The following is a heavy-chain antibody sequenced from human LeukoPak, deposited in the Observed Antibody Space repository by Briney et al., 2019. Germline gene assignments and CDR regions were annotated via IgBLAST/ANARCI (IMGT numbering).Heavy chain of an antibody. CDR3: ARDPRYGDYVNWFDP. CDR2: ISSSSSYI. V-gene: IGHV3-21*01. CDR1: GFTFSSYS. Sequence: PGGSLRLSCAASGFTFSSYSMNWVRQAPGKGLEWVSSISSSSSYIYYADSVKGRFTISRDNAKNSLYLQMNSLRAEDTAVYYCARDPRYGDYVNWFDPWGQGTLVTVSS. D-gene: IGHD4-17*01. J-gene: IGHJ5*02.